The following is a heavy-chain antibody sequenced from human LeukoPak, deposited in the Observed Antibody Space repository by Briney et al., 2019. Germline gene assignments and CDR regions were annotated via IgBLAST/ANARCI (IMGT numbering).Heavy chain of an antibody. D-gene: IGHD6-13*01. CDR2: IFYSGST. CDR1: GGSISSYY. V-gene: IGHV4-59*12. CDR3: ARDGVAAAGTGPFDY. J-gene: IGHJ4*02. Sequence: PSETLSLTCTVSGGSISSYYWSWIRQPPGKGLEWIGYIFYSGSTNYNPSLKSRVTISVDTSKNQLSLKLSSVTAADTAVYYCARDGVAAAGTGPFDYWGQGTLVTVSS.